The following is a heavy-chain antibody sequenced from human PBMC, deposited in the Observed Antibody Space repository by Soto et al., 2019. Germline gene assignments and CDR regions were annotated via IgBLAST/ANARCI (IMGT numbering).Heavy chain of an antibody. CDR1: GYIFNDYY. V-gene: IGHV1-46*02. Sequence: QVQLVQSGAEVKKPGASVKVSCKASGYIFNDYYMHWVRQAPGQGFEYMGIIYPSSGHTSYAQKFQGRLTMTRDTSTSTVYMDLSSLRSEDTAVYYCAIELPNSCYFDNWGQGTLVTVSS. CDR3: AIELPNSCYFDN. CDR2: IYPSSGHT. D-gene: IGHD4-4*01. J-gene: IGHJ4*02.